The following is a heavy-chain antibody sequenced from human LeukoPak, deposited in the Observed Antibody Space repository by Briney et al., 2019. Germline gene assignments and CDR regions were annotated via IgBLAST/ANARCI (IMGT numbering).Heavy chain of an antibody. CDR3: AKGDYCSGGSCYPNWFDP. Sequence: GGSLRLSCATSGFTFTNYWMSWVRQAPGKGLEWVSAISGSGGSTYYADSVKGRFTISRDNSKNTLYLQMNSLRAEDTAVYYCAKGDYCSGGSCYPNWFDPWGQGTLVTVSS. CDR1: GFTFTNYW. V-gene: IGHV3-23*01. D-gene: IGHD2-15*01. J-gene: IGHJ5*02. CDR2: ISGSGGST.